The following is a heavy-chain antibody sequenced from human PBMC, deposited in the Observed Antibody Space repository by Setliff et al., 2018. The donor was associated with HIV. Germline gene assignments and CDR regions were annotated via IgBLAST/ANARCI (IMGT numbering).Heavy chain of an antibody. CDR3: ASGYNYAYSDY. D-gene: IGHD5-18*01. V-gene: IGHV4-38-2*01. J-gene: IGHJ4*02. CDR2: MYHSGST. Sequence: PSETLSLTCAVSNYSISSGYYWGWIRQSPGKGLEWIGSMYHSGSTYSNPSLKGRVTMSIDTSKNQLSPKLRSVTAADTAVYYCASGYNYAYSDYWGQGTLVTVS. CDR1: NYSISSGYY.